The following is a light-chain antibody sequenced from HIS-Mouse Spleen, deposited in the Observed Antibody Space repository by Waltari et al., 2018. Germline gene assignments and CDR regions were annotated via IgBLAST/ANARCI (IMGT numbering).Light chain of an antibody. CDR2: EDS. Sequence: SYELTQSPSVSVFPGQTARITCSGDALPTKYAYWYQQKAGQAPVLVIYEDSKRPSGIPERFSGSSSGTMATLTISGAQVEDEADYYCYSTDSSGNHRVFGGGTKLTVL. CDR1: ALPTKY. CDR3: YSTDSSGNHRV. V-gene: IGLV3-10*01. J-gene: IGLJ2*01.